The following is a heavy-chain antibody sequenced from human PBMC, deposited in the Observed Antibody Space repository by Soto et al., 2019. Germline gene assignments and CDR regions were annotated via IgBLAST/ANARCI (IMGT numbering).Heavy chain of an antibody. Sequence: GESLKISCRGSGYSFTSYWIGWVRQMPGKGLEWMGIIYPGDSNTRYSPSLQGQVTISVDKSISTAYLQWSSLKATDTAMYYCARHAYDFWSGHPNPRYYYGMDVWGQGTTVTVSS. CDR1: GYSFTSYW. V-gene: IGHV5-51*01. CDR3: ARHAYDFWSGHPNPRYYYGMDV. CDR2: IYPGDSNT. D-gene: IGHD3-3*01. J-gene: IGHJ6*02.